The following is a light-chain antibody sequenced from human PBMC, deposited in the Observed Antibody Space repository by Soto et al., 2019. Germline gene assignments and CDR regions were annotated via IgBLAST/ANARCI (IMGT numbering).Light chain of an antibody. V-gene: IGKV1-39*01. J-gene: IGKJ1*01. Sequence: DIQMTQSPSSLSASVGDRVTITCRASQSISSYLNWYQQKPGKAPKLLIYAASSLQSGVPSRFSGSGSGTDSPLTISSLQPEDFATYYCQQSYSTLWTFGQGTKVEIK. CDR1: QSISSY. CDR3: QQSYSTLWT. CDR2: AAS.